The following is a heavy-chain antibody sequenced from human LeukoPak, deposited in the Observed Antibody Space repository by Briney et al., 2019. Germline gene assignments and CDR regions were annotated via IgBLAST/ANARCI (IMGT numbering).Heavy chain of an antibody. D-gene: IGHD6-13*01. CDR1: GYTFTGYY. Sequence: GASVKVSCKASGYTFTGYYMHWVRQAPGQGLEWMGWINPNSGNTGYAQKFQGRVTITRNTSISTAYMELSSLRSEDTAVYYCARVSYSSSWYGYYYYYMDVWGKGTTVTVSS. CDR2: INPNSGNT. CDR3: ARVSYSSSWYGYYYYYMDV. J-gene: IGHJ6*03. V-gene: IGHV1-8*03.